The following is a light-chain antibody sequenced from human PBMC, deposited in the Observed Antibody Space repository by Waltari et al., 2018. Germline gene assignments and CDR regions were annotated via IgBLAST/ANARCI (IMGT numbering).Light chain of an antibody. Sequence: DLQLTQSPSSVSASVGDRVPITCRASHSISSWLAWYQHKAGKPPKLLIYSASSLETGVPSRFSGSGSGTEFTLTITSLQADDYATYYCQQSNTFPYNSGRGTKLEI. CDR3: QQSNTFPYN. V-gene: IGKV1-12*01. CDR1: HSISSW. CDR2: SAS. J-gene: IGKJ2*01.